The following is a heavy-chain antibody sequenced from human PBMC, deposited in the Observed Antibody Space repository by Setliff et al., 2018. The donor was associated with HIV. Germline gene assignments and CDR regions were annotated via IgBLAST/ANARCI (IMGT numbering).Heavy chain of an antibody. V-gene: IGHV4-39*07. D-gene: IGHD3-3*01. CDR2: IYYSGST. Sequence: PSETLSLTCTVSGDSVSSRSYYWSWIRQPPGGGLEWIASIYYSGSTYYNPSLKSRVTISVDTSKNQLSLKLSSVTAADTAVYYCARIFGDQGYYYGMDVWGQGTTVTVSS. CDR3: ARIFGDQGYYYGMDV. J-gene: IGHJ6*02. CDR1: GDSVSSRSYY.